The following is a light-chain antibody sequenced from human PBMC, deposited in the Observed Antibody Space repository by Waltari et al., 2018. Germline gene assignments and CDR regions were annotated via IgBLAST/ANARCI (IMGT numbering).Light chain of an antibody. Sequence: DIQMTQSPVSLSASVGDTVTITCRASHNIGTFLSWYQQRPAKAPTVLIYAASTLQRGVPSRFSGSGSGTDFTLTIFSLQPEDFATYFCQHTYSALCCTFGQGTKLEIK. CDR2: AAS. J-gene: IGKJ2*02. CDR3: QHTYSALCCT. CDR1: HNIGTF. V-gene: IGKV1-39*01.